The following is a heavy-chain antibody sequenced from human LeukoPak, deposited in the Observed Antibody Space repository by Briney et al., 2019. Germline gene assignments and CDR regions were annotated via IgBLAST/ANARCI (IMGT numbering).Heavy chain of an antibody. CDR3: ARSVSWGLLVRDDAFDI. V-gene: IGHV4-39*07. Sequence: PSETLSLTCTVSGGSISSGNYYWGWIRQPPGKGLEWIGSIYNSGSSYYNPSLKSRVTISVDTSKKQFSLKLRSVTAADTAVYYCARSVSWGLLVRDDAFDIWGQGTMVTVSS. J-gene: IGHJ3*02. CDR1: GGSISSGNYY. CDR2: IYNSGSS. D-gene: IGHD2-21*01.